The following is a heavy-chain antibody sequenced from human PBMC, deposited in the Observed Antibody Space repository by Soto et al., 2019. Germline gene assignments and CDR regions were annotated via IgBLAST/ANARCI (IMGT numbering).Heavy chain of an antibody. CDR3: ASFSNWNDTRNWFDP. Sequence: SETLSLTCAVYGGSFSGYYWSWIRQPPGKGLEWIGEINHSGSTNYNPSLKSRVTISVDTSKNQFSLKLSSVTAADTAVYYCASFSNWNDTRNWFDPWGQGTLVTVSS. D-gene: IGHD1-20*01. V-gene: IGHV4-34*01. J-gene: IGHJ5*02. CDR1: GGSFSGYY. CDR2: INHSGST.